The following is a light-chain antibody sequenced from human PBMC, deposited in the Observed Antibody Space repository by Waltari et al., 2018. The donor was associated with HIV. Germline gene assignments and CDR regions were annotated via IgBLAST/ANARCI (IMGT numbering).Light chain of an antibody. V-gene: IGLV1-40*01. CDR3: RSYDSSLSGVV. J-gene: IGLJ2*01. CDR1: SANIGAVYD. Sequence: QSVLTQPPSVSGAPGQRVTTSCTGSSANIGAVYDVHWYQQLPGTAPTLLIYGNRNRPSGVPDRFSGSKSGTSASLSTPGLQDEDEADYYCRSYDSSLSGVVFGGGTRLTVL. CDR2: GNR.